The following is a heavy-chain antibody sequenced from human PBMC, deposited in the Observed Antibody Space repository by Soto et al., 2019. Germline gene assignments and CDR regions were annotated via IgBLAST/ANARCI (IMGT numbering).Heavy chain of an antibody. CDR1: GGSFSGYY. Sequence: QVRLQQWGTGLLKSSETLSLTCAVYGGSFSGYYWSWLRQPPGKGLEWIGEINHSGSTNYNPSLKGRVAISVDTSKNQFSLKVTSVTAADTAVYYCATANWSHHYFDPWGQGTLVTVSS. J-gene: IGHJ5*02. CDR2: INHSGST. D-gene: IGHD1-1*01. V-gene: IGHV4-34*01. CDR3: ATANWSHHYFDP.